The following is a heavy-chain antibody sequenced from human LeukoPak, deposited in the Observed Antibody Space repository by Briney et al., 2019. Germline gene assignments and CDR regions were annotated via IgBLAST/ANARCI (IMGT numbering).Heavy chain of an antibody. CDR1: GYSISSAYY. CDR3: ASANWNAPFDY. Sequence: SETLSLTCTVSGYSISSAYYWGWIRQPPGKGLEWIASIYHSGSTYYNPSLKSRVTISVETSKSQFSLRLSSVTAADTAVYYCASANWNAPFDYWGQGTLVTVSS. CDR2: IYHSGST. V-gene: IGHV4-38-2*02. J-gene: IGHJ4*02. D-gene: IGHD1-20*01.